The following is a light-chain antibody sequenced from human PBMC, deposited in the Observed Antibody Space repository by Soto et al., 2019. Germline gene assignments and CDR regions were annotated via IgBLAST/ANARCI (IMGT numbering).Light chain of an antibody. CDR2: KAS. CDR3: QQYNSYSRT. J-gene: IGKJ1*01. Sequence: DIQMTQSPSTLSASVGDRVTITCRASQSISSWLAWYQQKPGKAPKLLIYKASSLESGVPSRFSGGGSGTEFTLTISSLQPDDFATYYCQQYNSYSRTFGQGTKV. CDR1: QSISSW. V-gene: IGKV1-5*03.